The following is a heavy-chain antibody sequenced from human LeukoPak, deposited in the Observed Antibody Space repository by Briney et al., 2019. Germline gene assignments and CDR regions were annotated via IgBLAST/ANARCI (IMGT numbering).Heavy chain of an antibody. CDR2: IYYSGST. Sequence: SETLSLTCTVSGGSISSSSYYWGWIRQPPGKGLEWIGSIYYSGSTYYNPSLKSRVTISVDTSKNQFSLKLSSVTAADTAVYYCARRYSRITYFDYWGQGTLVTVSS. V-gene: IGHV4-39*07. D-gene: IGHD6-13*01. CDR1: GGSISSSSYY. CDR3: ARRYSRITYFDY. J-gene: IGHJ4*02.